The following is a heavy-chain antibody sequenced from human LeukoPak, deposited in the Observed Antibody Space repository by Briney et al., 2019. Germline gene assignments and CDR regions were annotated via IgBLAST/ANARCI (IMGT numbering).Heavy chain of an antibody. CDR3: GRVCTGLAAAGTWFAP. D-gene: IGHD6-13*01. V-gene: IGHV3-21*01. CDR1: GFTFSSYS. CDR2: ISSSSSYI. J-gene: IGHJ5*02. Sequence: PGGSLRLSCAASGFTFSSYSMNWVRQAPGKGLEWVSSISSSSSYIYYADSVKGRFTISRDNAKNSLYLQMNSLRAEDTAVYYFGRVCTGLAAAGTWFAPWGQGTLVTVSP.